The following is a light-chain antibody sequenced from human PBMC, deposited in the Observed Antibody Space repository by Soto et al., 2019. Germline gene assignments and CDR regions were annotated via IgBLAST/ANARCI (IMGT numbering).Light chain of an antibody. J-gene: IGLJ1*01. V-gene: IGLV2-14*01. CDR1: SSDVGGYNY. CDR3: SAYAGSNNFV. CDR2: EVS. Sequence: QSVLTQPASVSRSPGQSITISCTGTSSDVGGYNYVSWYQQHPGKAPKLMIYEVSNRPSGVSNRFSGSKSGNTASLTISGLQAEDEADYYCSAYAGSNNFVFGSGTKV.